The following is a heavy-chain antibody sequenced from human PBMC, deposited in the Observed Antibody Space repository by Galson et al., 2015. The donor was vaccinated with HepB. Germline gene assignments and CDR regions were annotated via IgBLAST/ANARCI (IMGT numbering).Heavy chain of an antibody. CDR3: ARSPLRFLDWLPYYDYYYMDV. CDR2: MNTNTGKP. D-gene: IGHD3-3*01. J-gene: IGHJ6*03. V-gene: IGHV7-4-1*02. CDR1: GYTFTDYV. Sequence: KASGYTFTDYVVNWVRQAPGQGLEWMGWMNTNTGKPTYAPGFAGRFVFSLDTSVTTAYLQISSLETDDTAVYYCARSPLRFLDWLPYYDYYYMDVWGEGTTVTVSS.